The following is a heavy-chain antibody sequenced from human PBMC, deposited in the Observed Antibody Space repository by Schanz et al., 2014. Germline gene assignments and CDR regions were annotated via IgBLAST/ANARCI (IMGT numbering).Heavy chain of an antibody. Sequence: EVQLLESGGGLAQPGGSLRLACAASGFNFNTYAMSWVRQAPGKGLEWVSGLTEGGGGTYYTDAVKGRFTISRDNSKNTLYLQRNSLRVEDTAVYYCARQPGRITVSGVVSNWCDPWGQGTLVTVSS. J-gene: IGHJ5*02. CDR3: ARQPGRITVSGVVSNWCDP. CDR2: LTEGGGGT. V-gene: IGHV3-23*01. CDR1: GFNFNTYA. D-gene: IGHD3-3*01.